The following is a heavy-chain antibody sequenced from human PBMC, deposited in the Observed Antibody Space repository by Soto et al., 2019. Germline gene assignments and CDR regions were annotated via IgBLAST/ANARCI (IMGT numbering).Heavy chain of an antibody. V-gene: IGHV3-33*01. CDR1: GFTFSSYG. J-gene: IGHJ6*02. D-gene: IGHD5-18*01. CDR2: IGYDGSNK. Sequence: HVQLVESGGGVVQPGRSLRLSCAVSGFTFSSYGMHWVRQAPGKGLEWVAFIGYDGSNKYYGKSVKGRFTISRDNSKNTLYLQMSSLRAEDTAVYYCARDVGIQVWLYYAMDVWGQGTTVTVSS. CDR3: ARDVGIQVWLYYAMDV.